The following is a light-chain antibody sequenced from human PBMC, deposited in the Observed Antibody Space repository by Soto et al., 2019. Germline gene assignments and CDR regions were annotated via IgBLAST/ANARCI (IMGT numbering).Light chain of an antibody. CDR3: SSYTSSSTVV. Sequence: QSVLTQPASVSGSPGQSITISCTGTSSDVGAYNYLSWYQQHPGKAPKLIISEVSNRPSGVSNRFSGSKSGNTASLTISGLQAEDEAYYYGSSYTSSSTVVVGGGTKVTVL. CDR1: SSDVGAYNY. V-gene: IGLV2-14*01. CDR2: EVS. J-gene: IGLJ2*01.